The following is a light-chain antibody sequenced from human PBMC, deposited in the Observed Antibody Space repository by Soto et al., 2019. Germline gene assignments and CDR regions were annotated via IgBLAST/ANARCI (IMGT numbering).Light chain of an antibody. J-gene: IGKJ1*01. CDR3: QQYNNWPRT. Sequence: EIVMMQYQVTLSVSAGEREPVCCRASQSISSQIAWYQQKPGQAPRLLFYGASIRATGIPARFSGSGSGTEFTLTISSLQSEDFAVYYCQQYNNWPRTFGQGTKVDIK. V-gene: IGKV3-15*01. CDR2: GAS. CDR1: QSISSQ.